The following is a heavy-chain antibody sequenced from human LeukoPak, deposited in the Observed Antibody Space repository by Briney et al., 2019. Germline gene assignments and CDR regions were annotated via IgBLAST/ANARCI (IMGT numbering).Heavy chain of an antibody. Sequence: PSETLSLTCTVSGGSISSSSYYWGWIRQPPGKGLEWIGSIYYSGSTYYNPSLKSRVTISVDTSKNQFSLKLSSVTAADTAVYYCARDGPIGPWGQGTLVTVSS. V-gene: IGHV4-39*07. CDR3: ARDGPIGP. CDR2: IYYSGST. J-gene: IGHJ4*02. CDR1: GGSISSSSYY. D-gene: IGHD2-15*01.